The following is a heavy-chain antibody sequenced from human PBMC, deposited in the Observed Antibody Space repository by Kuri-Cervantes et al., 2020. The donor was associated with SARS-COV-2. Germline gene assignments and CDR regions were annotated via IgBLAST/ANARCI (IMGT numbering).Heavy chain of an antibody. D-gene: IGHD6-13*01. CDR3: ARGSSIAAAVSDY. CDR1: GYTFTSYG. J-gene: IGHJ4*02. V-gene: IGHV1-8*02. Sequence: ASVNVSCKASGYTFTSYGINWVRQATGQGLEWMGWMNPNSGNTGYAQKFQGRVTMTRNTSISTAYMELSSLRSEDTAVYYCARGSSIAAAVSDYWGQGTLVTVSS. CDR2: MNPNSGNT.